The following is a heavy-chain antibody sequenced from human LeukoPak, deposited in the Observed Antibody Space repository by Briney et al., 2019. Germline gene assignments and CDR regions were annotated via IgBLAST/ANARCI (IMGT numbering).Heavy chain of an antibody. CDR3: AGGYFDAFDI. J-gene: IGHJ3*02. CDR2: IRYDGSNK. V-gene: IGHV3-30*02. CDR1: GFTFSSYG. Sequence: GGSLRLSCAASGFTFSSYGMHWVRQAPGRGLEWVAFIRYDGSNKYYADSVKGRFTISRDNSKNTLYLQIDSLRAEDTAVYYCAGGYFDAFDIWGQGTMVTVSS. D-gene: IGHD6-19*01.